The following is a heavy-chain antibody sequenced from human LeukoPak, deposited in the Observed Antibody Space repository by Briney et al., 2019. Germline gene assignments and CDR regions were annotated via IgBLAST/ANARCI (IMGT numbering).Heavy chain of an antibody. CDR1: GFTFGDYA. CDR3: TRAPHPRCSSSGCYLDY. Sequence: PGGSLRLSCSTSGFTFGDYAMSWVRQAPGKGLEWVGFIQAKAYGGATKYAASVNGRISISRDDSQSIANLQMNDLKTEDTAVYYCTRAPHPRCSSSGCYLDYWGQGTLVTVSS. J-gene: IGHJ4*02. V-gene: IGHV3-49*04. D-gene: IGHD2-2*01. CDR2: IQAKAYGGAT.